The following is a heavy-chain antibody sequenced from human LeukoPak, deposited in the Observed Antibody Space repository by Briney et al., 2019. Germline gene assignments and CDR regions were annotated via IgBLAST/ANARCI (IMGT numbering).Heavy chain of an antibody. J-gene: IGHJ5*02. CDR1: GGSLSSGGYC. V-gene: IGHV4-61*08. CDR2: IYYGGST. Sequence: SLSLTCVVSGGSLSSGGYCWSWIRQPGGRGLEWIGYIYYGGSTNYNPPLKSRVTISVDTTKNQFSLELSTVTAADTAVYYCARGSAVAGKGWFDPWGQGTLVTVSS. D-gene: IGHD6-19*01. CDR3: ARGSAVAGKGWFDP.